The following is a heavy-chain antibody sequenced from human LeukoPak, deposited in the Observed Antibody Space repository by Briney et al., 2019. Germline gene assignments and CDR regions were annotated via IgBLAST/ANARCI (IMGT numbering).Heavy chain of an antibody. CDR2: ITAGRGDT. J-gene: IGHJ4*02. Sequence: PGGSLRLSCAASGFTFSNYFMSWVRQAPGKGLEWVSTITAGRGDTYYADSVKGRFTVSRDNSKNTLFLQMNSLRAEDTALYYCATYCCGVRCYSGLQYWGQGTLVTVSP. V-gene: IGHV3-23*01. CDR3: ATYCCGVRCYSGLQY. CDR1: GFTFSNYF. D-gene: IGHD2-15*01.